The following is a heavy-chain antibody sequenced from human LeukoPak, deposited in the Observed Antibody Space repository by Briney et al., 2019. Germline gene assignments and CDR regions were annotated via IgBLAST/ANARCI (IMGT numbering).Heavy chain of an antibody. V-gene: IGHV3-43*01. CDR1: GLSFGDYT. D-gene: IGHD4-17*01. Sequence: PGGSLRLSCEASGLSFGDYTMHWVRQAPGKGLEWVSLISRNGAATKYADSVRGRFTISRDNAKNSLYLHMNSLRAEDTAVYYCARKKVYGDYVGYYYYMDVWGKGTTVTVSS. J-gene: IGHJ6*03. CDR2: ISRNGAAT. CDR3: ARKKVYGDYVGYYYYMDV.